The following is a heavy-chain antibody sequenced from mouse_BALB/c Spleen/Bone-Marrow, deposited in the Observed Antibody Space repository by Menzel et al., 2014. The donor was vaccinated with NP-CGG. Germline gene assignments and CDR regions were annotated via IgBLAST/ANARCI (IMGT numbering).Heavy chain of an antibody. CDR2: IYPSDNYT. J-gene: IGHJ2*01. CDR3: TRTYEYFDY. V-gene: IGHV1-69*02. Sequence: VQLQQSVAELVKPGASVKLSCKASGYTFTSYWINWVKQRPGQGLEWIGNIYPSDNYTNYNQKFKDKATLTVDKSSSTAYMQLSSPTSEDSAVYYCTRTYEYFDYWGQGTTLTVSS. D-gene: IGHD2-3*01. CDR1: GYTFTSYW.